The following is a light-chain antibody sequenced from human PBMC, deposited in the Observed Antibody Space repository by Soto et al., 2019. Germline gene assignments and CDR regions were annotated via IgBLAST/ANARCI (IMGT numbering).Light chain of an antibody. J-gene: IGLJ1*01. Sequence: QSALTQPPSASGSPGQSVTISCTVTSSDVGGYNYVSWYQQHPGKAPKLMIYEVNKRPSGVPDRFSGSKSGNTASLTVSGLQAEDEADYYCSSYAGSNNYVFGTGTKLTVL. CDR3: SSYAGSNNYV. CDR1: SSDVGGYNY. CDR2: EVN. V-gene: IGLV2-8*01.